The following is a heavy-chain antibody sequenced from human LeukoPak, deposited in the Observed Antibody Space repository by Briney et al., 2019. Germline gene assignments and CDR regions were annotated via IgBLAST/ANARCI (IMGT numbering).Heavy chain of an antibody. J-gene: IGHJ5*02. CDR1: NDSISSYC. V-gene: IGHV4-4*08. Sequence: SETLSLTCTVSNDSISSYCCSWVRQPPGKELEWIGFMCPSGRTDYNPSLKSRVTMSLDTSKNQLSMELSFLTAADTAVYYCATSYDGKTAPYDLWGHGTLVTVSS. CDR2: MCPSGRT. CDR3: ATSYDGKTAPYDL. D-gene: IGHD4-23*01.